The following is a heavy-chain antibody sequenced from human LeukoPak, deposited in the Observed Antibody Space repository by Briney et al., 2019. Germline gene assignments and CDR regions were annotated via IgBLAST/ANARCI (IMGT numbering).Heavy chain of an antibody. D-gene: IGHD2-2*01. CDR3: ARRGSHCSGSSCYGTFDY. CDR1: GYTFTGYY. CDR2: INPSSGGT. Sequence: ASVKVSCKASGYTFTGYYMHWVRQAPGQGLEWMGWINPSSGGTNYAQKFQGRVTTTRDTSISTAYMELSSLRSDDTAVYYCARRGSHCSGSSCYGTFDYWGQGTLVTVSS. J-gene: IGHJ4*02. V-gene: IGHV1-2*02.